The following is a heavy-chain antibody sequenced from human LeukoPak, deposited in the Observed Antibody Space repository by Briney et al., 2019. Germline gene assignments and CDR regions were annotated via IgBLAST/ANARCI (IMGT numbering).Heavy chain of an antibody. Sequence: GSLRLSCAASGFTFSSYGMHWVRQPPGKGLEWIGEINHSGSTNYNPSLKSRVTISEDTSKNQFSLKLSSVTAADTAVYYCARRRGQGSGSYFHYYYYGMDVWGQGTTVTVSS. J-gene: IGHJ6*02. CDR1: GFTFSSYG. V-gene: IGHV4-34*01. CDR3: ARRRGQGSGSYFHYYYYGMDV. CDR2: INHSGST. D-gene: IGHD3-10*01.